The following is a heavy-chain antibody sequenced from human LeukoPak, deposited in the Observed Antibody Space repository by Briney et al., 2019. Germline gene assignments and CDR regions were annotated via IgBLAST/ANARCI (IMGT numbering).Heavy chain of an antibody. D-gene: IGHD6-13*01. J-gene: IGHJ4*02. Sequence: PSETLSLTCTVSGGSISSYYWSWIRQPPGKGLEWIGYIYYSGSTNYIPSLKSRVTISVDTSKNQFSLKLSSVTAADTAVYYCAGYIAAAGTLDYWGQGTLVTVSS. CDR1: GGSISSYY. CDR3: AGYIAAAGTLDY. CDR2: IYYSGST. V-gene: IGHV4-59*08.